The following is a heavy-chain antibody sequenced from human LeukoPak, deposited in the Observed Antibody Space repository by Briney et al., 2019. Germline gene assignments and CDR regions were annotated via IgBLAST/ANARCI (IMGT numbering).Heavy chain of an antibody. CDR3: ARDQTYSGSGIYTYFDY. CDR1: GGSISSSSYY. V-gene: IGHV4-39*02. Sequence: SETLSLTCTVSGGSISSSSYYWGWIRQPPGKGLEWIGSIYYSGSTYYNPSLKSRVTISVDTSKNHFSLKLTSVTAADTAVYYCARDQTYSGSGIYTYFDYWGQGILVTVSS. CDR2: IYYSGST. D-gene: IGHD3-10*01. J-gene: IGHJ4*02.